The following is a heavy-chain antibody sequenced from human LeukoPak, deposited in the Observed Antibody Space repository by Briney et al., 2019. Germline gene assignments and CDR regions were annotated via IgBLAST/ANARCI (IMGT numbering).Heavy chain of an antibody. Sequence: SETLSLTCAVYGGSFSGYYWSWIRQPPGKGLEWIGEINHSGSTNYNPSLKSRVTISVDTSKNQFSLKLSSVTAADTAVYYCAGEGSIVVVVAATPGAFDIWGQGTMVTVSS. V-gene: IGHV4-34*01. CDR1: GGSFSGYY. D-gene: IGHD2-15*01. J-gene: IGHJ3*02. CDR2: INHSGST. CDR3: AGEGSIVVVVAATPGAFDI.